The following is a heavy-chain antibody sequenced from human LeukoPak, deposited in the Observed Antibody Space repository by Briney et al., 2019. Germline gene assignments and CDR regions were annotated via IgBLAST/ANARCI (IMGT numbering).Heavy chain of an antibody. Sequence: GASVNVSCKVSGYTLTELSMHWLRQAPGKGRAWMGGFDPEDGETIYAQKFQGRVTMTEDTSTDTAYMELSSLRSEDTAVYYCATAVADFNWFDPWGQGTLVTVSS. CDR2: FDPEDGET. CDR1: GYTLTELS. V-gene: IGHV1-24*01. CDR3: ATAVADFNWFDP. J-gene: IGHJ5*02. D-gene: IGHD6-19*01.